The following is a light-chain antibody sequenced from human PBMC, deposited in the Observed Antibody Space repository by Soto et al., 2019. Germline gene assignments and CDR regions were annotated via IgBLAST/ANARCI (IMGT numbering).Light chain of an antibody. CDR2: EVS. CDR1: SSDVGSYNL. Sequence: QSALTQPASVSGSPGQSITISCTGTSSDVGSYNLVSWYQQHPGKAPKLMIYEVSKRASGVSNRFSGSKSGNTASLTISGLQAEDEADYYCCSYAGSSTHVFGTGTKVTVL. V-gene: IGLV2-23*02. J-gene: IGLJ1*01. CDR3: CSYAGSSTHV.